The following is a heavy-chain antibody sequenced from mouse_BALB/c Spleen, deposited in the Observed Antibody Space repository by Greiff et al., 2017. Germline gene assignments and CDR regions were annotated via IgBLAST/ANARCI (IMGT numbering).Heavy chain of an antibody. CDR1: GFTFSSYY. D-gene: IGHD2-4*01. V-gene: IGHV5-6-2*01. J-gene: IGHJ2*01. Sequence: EVKLVESGGGLVKLGGSLKLSCAASGFTFSSYYMSWVRQTPEKRLELVAAINSNGGSTYYPDTVKGRFTISRDNAKNTLYLQMSSLKSEDTALYYCARHGTAMITFDYWGQGTTLTVSS. CDR2: INSNGGST. CDR3: ARHGTAMITFDY.